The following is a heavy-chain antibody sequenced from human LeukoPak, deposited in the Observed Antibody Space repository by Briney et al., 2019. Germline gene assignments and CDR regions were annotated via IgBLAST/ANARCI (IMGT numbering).Heavy chain of an antibody. V-gene: IGHV4-39*07. D-gene: IGHD3-22*01. Sequence: PSETLSLTCTVSGGSISSSSYYWGWIRQPPGKGLEWIGSIYYSGSIYYNPSLKSRVTISVDTSKNQFSLKLSSVTAADTAVYYCAGDLQIDYYYDSSVDYWGQGTLVTVSS. CDR1: GGSISSSSYY. CDR3: AGDLQIDYYYDSSVDY. CDR2: IYYSGSI. J-gene: IGHJ4*02.